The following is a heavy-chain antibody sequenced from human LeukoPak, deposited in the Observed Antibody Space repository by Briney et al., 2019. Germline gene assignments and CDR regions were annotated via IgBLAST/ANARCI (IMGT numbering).Heavy chain of an antibody. CDR2: IWSDGSKE. D-gene: IGHD5-12*01. CDR3: AKDDSGTVVY. V-gene: IGHV3-33*03. Sequence: SGGSLRLSCAASGFSFSSYGMHWVRQAPGKGLEWVAVIWSDGSKEHYVDSVKGRFTISRDNAKNTVFLQMNSLRVEDSAVYYCAKDDSGTVVYWGQG. J-gene: IGHJ4*02. CDR1: GFSFSSYG.